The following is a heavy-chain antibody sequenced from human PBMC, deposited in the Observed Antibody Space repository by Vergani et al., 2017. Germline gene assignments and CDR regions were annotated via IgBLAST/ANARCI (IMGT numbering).Heavy chain of an antibody. CDR1: GFTFGSYS. J-gene: IGHJ6*02. V-gene: IGHV3-21*06. D-gene: IGHD3-10*01. Sequence: EENLVESGGGLVKPGGSLRLSCVASGFTFGSYSVNWVRQAPGRGLEWVSSISSSGYYVYYTASVKGRFSISRDNAKSLLSLQMNSLRADDTAVYYCARDKGSWTSRNHYGIYGWGPGTTVTV. CDR3: ARDKGSWTSRNHYGIYG. CDR2: ISSSGYYV.